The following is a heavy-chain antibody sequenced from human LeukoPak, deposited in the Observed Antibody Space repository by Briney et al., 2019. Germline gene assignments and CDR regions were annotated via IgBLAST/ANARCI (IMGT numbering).Heavy chain of an antibody. V-gene: IGHV4-34*01. D-gene: IGHD3-10*01. CDR2: INHSGST. CDR3: ARHSGYYGSGSYSAFDY. J-gene: IGHJ4*02. CDR1: GGSFSGYY. Sequence: SETLSLTCAVYGGSFSGYYWSWIRQPPGKGLEWIGEINHSGSTNYNPSLKSRVTISVDTSKNQFSLKLSSVTAADTAVYYCARHSGYYGSGSYSAFDYWGQGTLVTVSS.